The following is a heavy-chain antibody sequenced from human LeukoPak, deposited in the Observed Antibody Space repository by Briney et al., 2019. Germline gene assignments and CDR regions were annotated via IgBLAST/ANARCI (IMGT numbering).Heavy chain of an antibody. V-gene: IGHV3-66*02. CDR3: ARAGYYDSSGPFGAFDI. CDR2: IYSGGST. CDR1: GFTVSSNY. D-gene: IGHD3-22*01. Sequence: GGSLRLSCAASGFTVSSNYMSWVRQAPGKGLEWVSVIYSGGSTYYADSVKGRFTISRDNSKNTLYLQMNSLRAEDTAVYYCARAGYYDSSGPFGAFDIWGQGTMVTVSS. J-gene: IGHJ3*02.